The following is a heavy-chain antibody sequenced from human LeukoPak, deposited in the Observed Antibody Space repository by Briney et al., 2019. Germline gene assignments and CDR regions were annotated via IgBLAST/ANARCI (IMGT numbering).Heavy chain of an antibody. J-gene: IGHJ4*02. CDR3: ARERGRGRDSPWFDY. CDR1: GFTVSSNY. V-gene: IGHV3-53*01. Sequence: GGSLRLSCAASGFTVSSNYMSWVRQAPGKGLEWVSVIYSNNITYYADSVKGRLTISRDNSKNTLDLQMTGLRAEDTAVYYCARERGRGRDSPWFDYWGQGTLVTVSS. D-gene: IGHD3-16*01. CDR2: IYSNNIT.